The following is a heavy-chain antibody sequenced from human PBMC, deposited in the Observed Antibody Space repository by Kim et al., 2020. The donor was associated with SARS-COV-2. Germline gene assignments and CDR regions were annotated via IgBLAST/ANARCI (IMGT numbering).Heavy chain of an antibody. Sequence: GGSLRLSCAASGFSLSSYGIHWVRLAPGKGLEWLSLISSDGINKFYGDSVKGRFTISRDTANNTVFLQMNGLRTEDTALYYCAKDGRGYSYGDLDHWGQG. CDR2: ISSDGINK. J-gene: IGHJ1*01. V-gene: IGHV3-30*18. D-gene: IGHD5-12*01. CDR3: AKDGRGYSYGDLDH. CDR1: GFSLSSYG.